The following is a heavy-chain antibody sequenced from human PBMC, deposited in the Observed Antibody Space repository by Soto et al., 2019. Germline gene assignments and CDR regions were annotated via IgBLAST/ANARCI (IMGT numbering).Heavy chain of an antibody. V-gene: IGHV4-59*01. D-gene: IGHD3-10*01. J-gene: IGHJ4*02. CDR3: GRDGSERPTTY. Sequence: SETLSLTCSVSGGSIGNFYWSWIRQPPGKGLEWIGVFYNSGTTNYNPSLKSRVTISVDTSKNQFSLRLRSLTVADTAVYYCGRDGSERPTTYWGQGILVTVSS. CDR1: GGSIGNFY. CDR2: FYNSGTT.